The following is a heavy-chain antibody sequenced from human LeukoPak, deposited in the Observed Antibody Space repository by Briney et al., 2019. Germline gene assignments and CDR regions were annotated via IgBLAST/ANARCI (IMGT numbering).Heavy chain of an antibody. J-gene: IGHJ4*02. CDR1: GGSISSENW. Sequence: PSETLSLTCVVSGGSISSENWWSWVRQSPEKGLEWIGEIYRDGNTNYNPSLKSRATISVDTSNNQFSLKLTSVTAADTAMYYCGRSGAYCIDYWGQGTLVTVSS. CDR3: GRSGAYCIDY. CDR2: IYRDGNT. D-gene: IGHD2-15*01. V-gene: IGHV4-4*02.